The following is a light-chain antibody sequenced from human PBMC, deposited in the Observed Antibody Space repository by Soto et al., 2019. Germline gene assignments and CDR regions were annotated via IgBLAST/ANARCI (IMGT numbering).Light chain of an antibody. J-gene: IGKJ5*01. Sequence: IQMTQSPSSVSASVGDRVTITCRASQSISFYLNWYQQKPGNAPKVLIYAASNLQTGVPSRFSGSGSGTDFTLTINSLQPEDFATYSCQQSYSLPITFGQGTRLEIK. V-gene: IGKV1-39*01. CDR1: QSISFY. CDR3: QQSYSLPIT. CDR2: AAS.